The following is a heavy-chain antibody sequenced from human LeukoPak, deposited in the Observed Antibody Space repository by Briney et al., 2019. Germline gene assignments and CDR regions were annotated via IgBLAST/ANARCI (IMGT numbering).Heavy chain of an antibody. Sequence: GGSLRLSCAASGFTFSNYWMSWVRQAPGKGLECVANIKPDGSEKYYLDSVKGRFTISRDNVKNSLYLQMNSLGAEDTAVYYCASGSYFDDWGQGTRVTVSS. J-gene: IGHJ4*02. CDR1: GFTFSNYW. V-gene: IGHV3-7*01. CDR3: ASGSYFDD. CDR2: IKPDGSEK. D-gene: IGHD1-26*01.